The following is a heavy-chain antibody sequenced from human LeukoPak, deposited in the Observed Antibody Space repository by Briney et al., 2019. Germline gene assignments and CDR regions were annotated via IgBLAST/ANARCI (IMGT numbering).Heavy chain of an antibody. CDR1: GGSIRIGNYY. D-gene: IGHD5-24*01. J-gene: IGHJ4*02. Sequence: SETLSLTCTVSGGSIRIGNYYWGWIRQPPGKGLEWIGYIYYSGSTNYNPSLKSRVTISVDTSKNQFSLKLSSVTAADTAVYYCARDWGDGYNRFDYWGQGTLVTVSS. CDR2: IYYSGST. V-gene: IGHV4-61*01. CDR3: ARDWGDGYNRFDY.